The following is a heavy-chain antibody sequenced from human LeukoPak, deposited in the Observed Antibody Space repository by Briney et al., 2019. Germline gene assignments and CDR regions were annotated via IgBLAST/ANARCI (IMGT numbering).Heavy chain of an antibody. CDR1: GGSISSSSYY. CDR3: ARGAARPGRYYYYYGMDV. J-gene: IGHJ6*02. Sequence: PSETLSLTCTVSGGSISSSSYYWGWIRQPPGKGLEWIGSIYYSGSSHYNPSLKSRVTMSVDTSKDQFSLKLSSVTAADTAVYYCARGAARPGRYYYYYGMDVWGQGTTVTVSS. V-gene: IGHV4-39*01. CDR2: IYYSGSS. D-gene: IGHD6-6*01.